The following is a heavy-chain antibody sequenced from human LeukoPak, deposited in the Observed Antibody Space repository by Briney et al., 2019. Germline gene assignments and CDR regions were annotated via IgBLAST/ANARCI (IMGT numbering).Heavy chain of an antibody. J-gene: IGHJ4*02. V-gene: IGHV1-46*01. D-gene: IGHD3-9*01. CDR3: ARVGRVGRYFDWLMI. CDR2: INPNGGIT. Sequence: GASVKVSCKASGYTFSSYYIQWVRQAPGQGLEWMGMINPNGGITTYAQKFQGTITMTRDTPTSTVYMELNSLRSEDTAMYYRARVGRVGRYFDWLMIWGQGTQVTVSS. CDR1: GYTFSSYY.